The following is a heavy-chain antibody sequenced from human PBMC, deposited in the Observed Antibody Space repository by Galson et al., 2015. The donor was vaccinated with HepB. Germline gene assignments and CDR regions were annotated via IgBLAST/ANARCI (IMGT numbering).Heavy chain of an antibody. CDR1: GGSFSGYY. V-gene: IGHV4-34*01. Sequence: SETLSLTCAVYGGSFSGYYWSWIRQPPGKGLEWIGEINHSGSTNYNPSLKSRVTISVDTSKNQFSLKLSSVTAADTAVYYCAREYRLRRYSSGWVIDPWGQGTLVTVSS. CDR2: INHSGST. CDR3: AREYRLRRYSSGWVIDP. D-gene: IGHD6-19*01. J-gene: IGHJ5*02.